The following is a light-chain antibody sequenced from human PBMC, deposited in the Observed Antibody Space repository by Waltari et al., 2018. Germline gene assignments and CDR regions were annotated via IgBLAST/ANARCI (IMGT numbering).Light chain of an antibody. J-gene: IGKJ5*01. CDR1: QGISSY. V-gene: IGKV1-9*01. Sequence: IQLTQSPSSLSASVGDRGTITCRASQGISSYLAWYQQNPGKAPKLLIYAASTLQSGVPSRFSGSGSGTDFTLTISSLQPEDFATYYCQQLNSYSITFGQGTRLEIK. CDR2: AAS. CDR3: QQLNSYSIT.